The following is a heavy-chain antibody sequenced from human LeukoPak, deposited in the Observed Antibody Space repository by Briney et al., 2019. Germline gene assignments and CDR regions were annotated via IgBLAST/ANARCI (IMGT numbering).Heavy chain of an antibody. CDR1: GYTFTSYG. V-gene: IGHV1-18*04. Sequence: GASVTVSCKASGYTFTSYGISWVRQAPGQGLEWMGWLSTYNGNRNYAQKLQGRATMTTDTSTSTAYMELRSLRSDDTAVYYCARDRSDIVVVPAALSNSISTVTTFPPRYFDYWGQGTLVTVSS. J-gene: IGHJ4*02. D-gene: IGHD2-2*01. CDR2: LSTYNGNR. CDR3: ARDRSDIVVVPAALSNSISTVTTFPPRYFDY.